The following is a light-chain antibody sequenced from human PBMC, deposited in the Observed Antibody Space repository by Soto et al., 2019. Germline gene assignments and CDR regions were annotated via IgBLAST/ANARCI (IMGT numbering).Light chain of an antibody. CDR1: QSVSSN. CDR3: QQYNNWPPTWT. V-gene: IGKV3-15*01. CDR2: GAS. J-gene: IGKJ1*01. Sequence: EIVMTQSPATLSVSPGERATLSCRASQSVSSNLAWYQQKPCQAPRLLIYGASTRANGIPARFSGSGSGTESTLTISSLESEDVAVYYCQQYNNWPPTWTFGQATKVEIK.